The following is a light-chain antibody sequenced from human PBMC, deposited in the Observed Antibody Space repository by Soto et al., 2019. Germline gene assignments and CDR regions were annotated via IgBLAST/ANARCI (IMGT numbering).Light chain of an antibody. CDR1: SSYVGGYNY. CDR3: SSYTSSSTLV. J-gene: IGLJ1*01. Sequence: QSVLTQPASVSGSPGQSITISCTGTSSYVGGYNYGSWYQQHPGKAPKLMIYDVSNRPSGVSNRFSGSKSGNTASLTISGLQAEDEADYYCSSYTSSSTLVFGTGTKLTVL. V-gene: IGLV2-14*01. CDR2: DVS.